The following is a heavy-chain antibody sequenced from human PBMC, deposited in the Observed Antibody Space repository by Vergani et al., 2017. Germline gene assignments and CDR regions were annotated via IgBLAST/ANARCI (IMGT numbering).Heavy chain of an antibody. CDR3: ARVDTQVPATSHFYYMDV. Sequence: QVQLQESGPGVVKPSQTLSLTCAVSGGSISSGDHCWTWIRQRPGKGLEWIGYIFYSGTTYDNPSLRSSLTISVDTSQNQFSLKLRSVTAADTAEYYCARVDTQVPATSHFYYMDVWGKGTTVVVSS. V-gene: IGHV4-31*11. D-gene: IGHD6-25*01. CDR2: IFYSGTT. J-gene: IGHJ6*03. CDR1: GGSISSGDHC.